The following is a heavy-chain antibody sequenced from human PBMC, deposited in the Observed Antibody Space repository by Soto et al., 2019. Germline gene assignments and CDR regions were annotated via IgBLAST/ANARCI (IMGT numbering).Heavy chain of an antibody. J-gene: IGHJ6*02. CDR2: INPNSGGT. CDR3: ARNSGWYFGPRLGGMDV. CDR1: GYTFTGYY. D-gene: IGHD6-19*01. V-gene: IGHV1-2*04. Sequence: GASVKVSCKSSGYTFTGYYMHWVRQAPGQGLEWMGWINPNSGGTNYAQKFQGWVTMTRDTSISTAYMELSRLRSDDTAVYYCARNSGWYFGPRLGGMDVWGQGTTVTVSS.